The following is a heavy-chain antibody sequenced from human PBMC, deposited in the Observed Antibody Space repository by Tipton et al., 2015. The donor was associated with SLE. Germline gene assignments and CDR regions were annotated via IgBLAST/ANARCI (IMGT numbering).Heavy chain of an antibody. CDR1: GFTFSSYD. CDR3: AAASFDY. CDR2: IGTAGDT. J-gene: IGHJ4*02. V-gene: IGHV3-13*01. D-gene: IGHD6-25*01. Sequence: SLRLSCAASGFTFSSYDMHWVRQATGKGLEWVSAIGTAGDTYYPGSVKGRFAISRENAKNTLYLQMNSLRAEDTAVYYCAAASFDYWGQGTLVTASS.